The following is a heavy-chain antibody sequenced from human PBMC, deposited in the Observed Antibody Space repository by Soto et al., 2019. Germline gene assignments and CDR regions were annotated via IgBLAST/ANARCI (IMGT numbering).Heavy chain of an antibody. CDR3: ARPGYYDSSGLDY. D-gene: IGHD3-22*01. Sequence: SETLSLTCTVSGGSISSSSYYWGWIRQPPGKGLEWIGSIYYSGSTYYNPSLKSRVTIPVDTSKNQFSLKLSSVTAADTAVYYCARPGYYDSSGLDYWGQGTLVTVSS. V-gene: IGHV4-39*01. CDR1: GGSISSSSYY. CDR2: IYYSGST. J-gene: IGHJ4*02.